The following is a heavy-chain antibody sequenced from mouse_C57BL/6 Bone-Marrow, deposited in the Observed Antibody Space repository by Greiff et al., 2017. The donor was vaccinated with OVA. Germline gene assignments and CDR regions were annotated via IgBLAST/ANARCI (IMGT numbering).Heavy chain of an antibody. CDR2: ISSGSSTI. CDR1: GFTFSDYG. Sequence: EVKLQESGGGLVKPGGSLKLSCAASGFTFSDYGMHWVRQAPEKGLEWVAYISSGSSTIYYADTVKGRFTISRDNAKNTLFLQMTSLRSEDTAMYYCARRDYGSSPHDYWGQGTTLTVSS. CDR3: ARRDYGSSPHDY. D-gene: IGHD1-1*01. V-gene: IGHV5-17*01. J-gene: IGHJ2*01.